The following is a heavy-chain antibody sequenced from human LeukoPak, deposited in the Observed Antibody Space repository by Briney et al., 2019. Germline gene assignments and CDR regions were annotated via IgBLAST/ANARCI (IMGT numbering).Heavy chain of an antibody. J-gene: IGHJ2*01. CDR2: INSDGSEG. Sequence: GGSLRLSCAVSGFTFSGFWMSWSRQAPGKGLEWVASINSDGSEGYYADVVKGRFTISRDNAKNSLYLQMNSLRAEDTAVYYCARETSKPLWGRGTLVTVSS. D-gene: IGHD5/OR15-5a*01. V-gene: IGHV3-7*01. CDR1: GFTFSGFW. CDR3: ARETSKPL.